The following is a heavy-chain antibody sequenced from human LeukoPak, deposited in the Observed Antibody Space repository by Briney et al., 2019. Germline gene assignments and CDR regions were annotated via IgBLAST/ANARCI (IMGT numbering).Heavy chain of an antibody. D-gene: IGHD3-22*01. CDR2: INHSGST. Sequence: SETLSLTCAVYGGSFSGYYWSWIRQPPGKGLEWIGEINHSGSTNYNPSLKSRVTISIDTSKNQFSLRLSSVTAADTAMYYCAVESSSYRSIGNWGLGTLVTVSS. V-gene: IGHV4-34*01. CDR1: GGSFSGYY. CDR3: AVESSSYRSIGN. J-gene: IGHJ4*02.